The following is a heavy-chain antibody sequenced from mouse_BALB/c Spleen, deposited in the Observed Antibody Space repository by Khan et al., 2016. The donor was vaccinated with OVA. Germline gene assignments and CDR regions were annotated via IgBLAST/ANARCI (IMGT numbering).Heavy chain of an antibody. CDR1: GYTFTNYG. J-gene: IGHJ4*01. CDR2: INTYTGEP. V-gene: IGHV9-3-1*01. Sequence: QIQLVQSGHELKKPGETVKISCKASGYTFTNYGMNWVKQAPGKGLKWMGWINTYTGEPTYADDFKGRFAFSLETSASTAYLQINNLKNEDTATYFCARGELGGDAMDYWGQGTSVTVSS. CDR3: ARGELGGDAMDY. D-gene: IGHD4-1*01.